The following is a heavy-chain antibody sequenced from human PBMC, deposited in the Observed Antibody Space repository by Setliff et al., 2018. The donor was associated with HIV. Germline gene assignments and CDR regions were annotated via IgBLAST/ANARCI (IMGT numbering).Heavy chain of an antibody. CDR3: ARGSYRGSGYFVRYFDS. Sequence: SETLSLTCAVYGGSFTTYYWSWIRQTPGKGLEWIGENNHGGSTNYNPSLKSRVTISVDRSKNQFFLKLTPVTAADTAVYYCARGSYRGSGYFVRYFDSWAQGMLVTVSS. CDR2: NNHGGST. CDR1: GGSFTTYY. J-gene: IGHJ4*02. V-gene: IGHV4-34*01. D-gene: IGHD3-3*01.